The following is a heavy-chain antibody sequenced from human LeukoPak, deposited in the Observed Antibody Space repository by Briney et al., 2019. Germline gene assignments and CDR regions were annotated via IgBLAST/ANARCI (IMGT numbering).Heavy chain of an antibody. CDR2: IKKDGSEK. Sequence: QAGGSLRLSCTASAFTFSIYWMSWVRQAPGKGLEWVAHIKKDGSEKYYVDSVKGRFTISRDNAKNSLYLQMNSLRAEDTAVYYCARGAQWEVLENFDCWGQGTLVTVSS. V-gene: IGHV3-7*01. CDR1: AFTFSIYW. J-gene: IGHJ4*02. CDR3: ARGAQWEVLENFDC. D-gene: IGHD1-1*01.